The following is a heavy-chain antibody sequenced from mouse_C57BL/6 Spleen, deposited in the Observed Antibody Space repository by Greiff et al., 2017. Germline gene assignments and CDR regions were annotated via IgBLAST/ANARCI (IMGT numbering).Heavy chain of an antibody. CDR3: AITTGEGFAY. J-gene: IGHJ3*01. CDR2: IYPRSGHP. D-gene: IGHD1-2*01. V-gene: IGHV1-81*01. Sequence: VQLQQSGAELARPGASVKLSCKASGYTFTSYGISWVKQRTGPGLEWIGEIYPRSGHPYYNEKFKGKATLTADKSSSTAYMELRILTSEDSAVYFCAITTGEGFAYWGQGTLVTVSA. CDR1: GYTFTSYG.